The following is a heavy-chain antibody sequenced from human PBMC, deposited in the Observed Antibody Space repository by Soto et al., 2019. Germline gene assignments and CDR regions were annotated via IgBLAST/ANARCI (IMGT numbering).Heavy chain of an antibody. CDR3: ASSGHYLHFDY. Sequence: GGSLRLSCAASGFTIYWMHWVRQAPGKGLVWISRINSDGGTTDYADSVKGRLTISRDNAKGLVYLQMNSLGPEDTALYFCASSGHYLHFDYWGQGTLVTVSS. D-gene: IGHD3-22*01. CDR1: GFTIYW. V-gene: IGHV3-74*01. J-gene: IGHJ4*02. CDR2: INSDGGTT.